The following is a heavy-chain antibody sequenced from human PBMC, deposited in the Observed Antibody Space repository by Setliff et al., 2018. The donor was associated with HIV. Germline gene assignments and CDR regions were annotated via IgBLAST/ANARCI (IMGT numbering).Heavy chain of an antibody. D-gene: IGHD6-13*01. V-gene: IGHV4-4*02. CDR3: ARILVAAAGTGFDP. CDR1: GGSISSSNW. CDR2: IYHSGSA. Sequence: LRETLSLTCAVSGGSISSSNWWSWVRQPPGKGLEWIGEIYHSGSANYNPSLKSRVIISIDKSKNKFSLKVSSVTAADTAVYYCARILVAAAGTGFDPWGQGILVTVSS. J-gene: IGHJ5*02.